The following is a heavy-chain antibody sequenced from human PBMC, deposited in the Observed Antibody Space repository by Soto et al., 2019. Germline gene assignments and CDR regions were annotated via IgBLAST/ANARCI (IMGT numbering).Heavy chain of an antibody. CDR2: IIPIFGTA. J-gene: IGHJ4*02. V-gene: IGHV1-69*13. CDR3: AGDGGVSHYDILTGPATGLYFLAY. D-gene: IGHD3-9*01. Sequence: ASVKVSCKASGGTFSSYAIIWVRQAPGQGLEWMGGIIPIFGTANYAQKFQGRVTITADESTSTAYMELSSLRSEDTAVYYCAGDGGVSHYDILTGPATGLYFLAYWGQGTLVTVSS. CDR1: GGTFSSYA.